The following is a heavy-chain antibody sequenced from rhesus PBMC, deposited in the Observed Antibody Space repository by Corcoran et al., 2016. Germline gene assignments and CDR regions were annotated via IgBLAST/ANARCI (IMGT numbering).Heavy chain of an antibody. J-gene: IGHJ4*01. CDR1: GDSISGYF. CDR3: ARFPGYYPNFDV. D-gene: IGHD3-28*01. Sequence: QVQLQESGPGLVKPSETLSLTCPISGDSISGYFWNWIRLPPGKGLEWIGYIGCSTGITYYNASLKSRVSFATDTSKNQFSLKLTSMTAADTAVYYCARFPGYYPNFDVWGQGILVTVSS. CDR2: IGCSTGIT. V-gene: IGHV4-165*02.